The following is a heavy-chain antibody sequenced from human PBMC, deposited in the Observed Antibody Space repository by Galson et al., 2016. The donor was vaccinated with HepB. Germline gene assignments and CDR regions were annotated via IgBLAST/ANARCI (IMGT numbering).Heavy chain of an antibody. CDR3: AREVLLVAGGDY. Sequence: SLRLSCAASGFTFTSYTMNWVRQAPGRGLEWVSSITTSGNYIYYADSVKGRFTTSRDNAKNSLYLQMNSLRAEDTAVYYCAREVLLVAGGDYWGQGTLVTVSS. D-gene: IGHD6-19*01. CDR1: GFTFTSYT. J-gene: IGHJ4*02. V-gene: IGHV3-21*01. CDR2: ITTSGNYI.